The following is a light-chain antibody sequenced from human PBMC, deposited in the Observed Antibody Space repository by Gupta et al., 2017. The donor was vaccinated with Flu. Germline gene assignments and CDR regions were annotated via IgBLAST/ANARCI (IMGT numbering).Light chain of an antibody. CDR1: QSPRHSNGYNY. V-gene: IGKV2-28*01. CDR3: MQALQTLLT. Sequence: VTPGEPASISCRSSQSPRHSNGYNYLDWYLQKPGQSPQLLIYLGSNRASGVPDRFSGSGSGTDFTLKISRVEAEDVGVYYCMQALQTLLTFGGGTKVEIK. CDR2: LGS. J-gene: IGKJ4*01.